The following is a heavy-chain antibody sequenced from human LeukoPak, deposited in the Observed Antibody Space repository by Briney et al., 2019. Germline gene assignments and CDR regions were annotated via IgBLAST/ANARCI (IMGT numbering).Heavy chain of an antibody. Sequence: GGSLRLSCAASGFTVSSNYMSWVRQAPGKGLEWVSVIYSGGSTYYADSVKGRFTISRDNSKNTLYLQMNSLRAEDTAVYYCARDSDGSGSYYYYGMDVWGQGTTVTVSS. V-gene: IGHV3-53*01. CDR2: IYSGGST. CDR3: ARDSDGSGSYYYYGMDV. J-gene: IGHJ6*02. D-gene: IGHD3-10*01. CDR1: GFTVSSNY.